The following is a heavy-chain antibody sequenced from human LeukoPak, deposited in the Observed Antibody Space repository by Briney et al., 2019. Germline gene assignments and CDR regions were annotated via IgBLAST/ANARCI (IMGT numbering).Heavy chain of an antibody. V-gene: IGHV4-31*03. J-gene: IGHJ4*02. CDR2: IYYSGST. CDR1: GGSISSGGYY. CDR3: ARVVDSSGYNYYFDY. Sequence: SETLSLTCTVSGGSISSGGYYWSWIRQHPGRGLEWIGYIYYSGSTYYNPSLKSRVTISVDTSKNQFSLKPSSVTAADTAVYYCARVVDSSGYNYYFDYWGQGTLVTVSS. D-gene: IGHD3-22*01.